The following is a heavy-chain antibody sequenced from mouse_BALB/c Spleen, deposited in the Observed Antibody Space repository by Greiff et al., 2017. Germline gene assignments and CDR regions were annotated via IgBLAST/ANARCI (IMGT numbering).Heavy chain of an antibody. V-gene: IGHV1-69*02. CDR2: IDPSDSET. D-gene: IGHD2-14*01. J-gene: IGHJ3*01. Sequence: QVQLQQPGAELVKPGAPVKLSCKASGYTFTSYWMNWVKQRPGRGLEWIGRIDPSDSETHYNQKFKDKATLTVDKSSSTAYIQLSSLTSEDSAVYYCARGDRYDEGFAYWGQGTLVTVSA. CDR1: GYTFTSYW. CDR3: ARGDRYDEGFAY.